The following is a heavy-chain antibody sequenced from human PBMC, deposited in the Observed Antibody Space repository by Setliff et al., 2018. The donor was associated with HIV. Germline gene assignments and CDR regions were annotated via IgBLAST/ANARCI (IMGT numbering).Heavy chain of an antibody. CDR3: ARDLDEAVKDADNYVPLDL. CDR2: IVPIVGVI. V-gene: IGHV1-69*05. J-gene: IGHJ5*02. Sequence: ASVKVSCKAYAGTFNNYAISWVRQAPGQGLEWVGGIVPIVGVIRYAQKFQDRVTITTDESTSTAYMELRSLTSEDTAVYYCARDLDEAVKDADNYVPLDLWGQGTLVTVSS. D-gene: IGHD3-16*01. CDR1: AGTFNNYA.